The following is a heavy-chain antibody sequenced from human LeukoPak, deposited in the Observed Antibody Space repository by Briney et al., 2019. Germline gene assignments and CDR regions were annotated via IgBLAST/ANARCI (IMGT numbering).Heavy chain of an antibody. V-gene: IGHV4-59*12. CDR1: GGSISSYY. D-gene: IGHD6-13*01. Sequence: SETLSLTCTVSGGSISSYYWSWIRQPPGKGLEWIGYIYYSGSTNYNPSLKSRVTISVDTSKNQFSLKLSSVNAADTAVYYCARDILATSIAAPYYWGQGTLVTVSS. J-gene: IGHJ4*02. CDR2: IYYSGST. CDR3: ARDILATSIAAPYY.